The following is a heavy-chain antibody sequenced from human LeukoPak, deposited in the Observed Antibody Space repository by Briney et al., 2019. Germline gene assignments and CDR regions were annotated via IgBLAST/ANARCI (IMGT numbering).Heavy chain of an antibody. Sequence: SQTLSLTCTVSGGSISSGGYYWSWIRQHPGKGLEWIGYIYYSGSTYYNPSLKSRVTISVDTSKNQFSLKLSSVTAADTAVYYCARGGGPYSSGPRDAFDIWGQGTMVTVSS. J-gene: IGHJ3*02. CDR1: GGSISSGGYY. CDR2: IYYSGST. V-gene: IGHV4-31*03. D-gene: IGHD3-22*01. CDR3: ARGGGPYSSGPRDAFDI.